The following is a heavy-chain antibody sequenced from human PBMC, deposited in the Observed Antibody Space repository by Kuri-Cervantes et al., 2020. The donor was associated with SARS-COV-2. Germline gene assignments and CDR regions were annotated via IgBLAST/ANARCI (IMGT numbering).Heavy chain of an antibody. Sequence: ASVKVSCKVSGHTLTELSMHWVRQAPGKGLEWMGGFDPEDGETIYAQKFQGRVTMTRNTSISTAYMELSSLRSEDTAVYYCARWLTGARDAFDIWGQGTMVTVSS. D-gene: IGHD5-24*01. V-gene: IGHV1-24*01. CDR3: ARWLTGARDAFDI. CDR1: GHTLTELS. CDR2: FDPEDGET. J-gene: IGHJ3*02.